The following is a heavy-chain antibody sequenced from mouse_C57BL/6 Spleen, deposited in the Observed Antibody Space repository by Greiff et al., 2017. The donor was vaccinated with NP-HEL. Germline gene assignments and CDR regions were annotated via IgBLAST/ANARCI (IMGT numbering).Heavy chain of an antibody. D-gene: IGHD2-12*01. CDR1: GFTFSDYG. CDR2: ISSGSSTI. Sequence: EVKLMESGGGLVKPGGSLKLSCAASGFTFSDYGMHWVRQAPEKGLEWVAYISSGSSTIYYADTVKGRFTISRDNAKNTLFLQMTSLRSEDTAMYYCARTELYWYFDYWGQGTTLTVSS. V-gene: IGHV5-17*01. J-gene: IGHJ2*01. CDR3: ARTELYWYFDY.